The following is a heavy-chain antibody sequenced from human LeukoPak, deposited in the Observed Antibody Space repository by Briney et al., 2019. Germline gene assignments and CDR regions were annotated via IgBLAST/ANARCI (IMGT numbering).Heavy chain of an antibody. CDR3: ARRAGYSYGTDAFDI. CDR1: GYTFTSYY. D-gene: IGHD5-18*01. J-gene: IGHJ3*02. Sequence: ASVKVSCKASGYTFTSYYMHWVRQAPGQGLEWMGIINPSGGSTSYAQKFQGRVTMTRDMSTSTVYMELSSLRSEDTAVYYCARRAGYSYGTDAFDIWGQGTMVTASS. V-gene: IGHV1-46*01. CDR2: INPSGGST.